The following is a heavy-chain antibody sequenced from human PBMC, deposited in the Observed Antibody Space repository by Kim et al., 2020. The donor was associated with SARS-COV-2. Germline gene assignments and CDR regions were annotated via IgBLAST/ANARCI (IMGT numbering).Heavy chain of an antibody. Sequence: GGSLRLSCAASGFTFSSYAMHWVRQAPGKGLEWVAVISYDGSNKYYADSVKGRFTISRDNSKNTLYLQMSSLRAEDTAVYYCARLTYGDYVDYWGQGTLVTVSS. J-gene: IGHJ4*02. V-gene: IGHV3-30-3*01. CDR1: GFTFSSYA. CDR3: ARLTYGDYVDY. CDR2: ISYDGSNK. D-gene: IGHD4-17*01.